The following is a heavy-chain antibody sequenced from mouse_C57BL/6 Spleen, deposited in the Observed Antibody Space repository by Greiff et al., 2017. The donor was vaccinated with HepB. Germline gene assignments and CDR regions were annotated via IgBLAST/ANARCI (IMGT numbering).Heavy chain of an antibody. CDR3: TGNSPIFYNGSSYVLYYFAMGY. Sequence: QVQLQQSGAELVRPGASVTLSCKASGYTFTDYEMHWVKQTPVHGLEWIGAIDPETGSTAYKQKFKGKAILTADKSSSTAYMELRSLTSEDTAVCDGTGNSPIFYNGSSYVLYYFAMGYWGQGTSVTVSS. D-gene: IGHD1-1*01. CDR1: GYTFTDYE. CDR2: IDPETGST. V-gene: IGHV1-15*01. J-gene: IGHJ4*01.